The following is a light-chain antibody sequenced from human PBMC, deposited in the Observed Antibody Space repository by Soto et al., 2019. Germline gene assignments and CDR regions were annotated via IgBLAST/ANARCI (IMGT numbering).Light chain of an antibody. CDR2: AAS. J-gene: IGKJ1*01. V-gene: IGKV3-20*01. Sequence: EIVLTQSPGTLSLSPGESATLSCRASQSVRSTSLAWYQQIPGLAPRLLIYAASSRATGIPDRFSGSGSGTGFTLTISRLEPEDFAMYYCQQYGNSPATFGQGTKVEIK. CDR3: QQYGNSPAT. CDR1: QSVRSTS.